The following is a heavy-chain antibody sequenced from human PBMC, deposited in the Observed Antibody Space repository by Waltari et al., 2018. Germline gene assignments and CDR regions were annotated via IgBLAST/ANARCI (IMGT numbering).Heavy chain of an antibody. CDR2: IKQDGSEK. Sequence: EVQLVESGGGLVQPGGSLRLPCAASGFTFSSYWMSWVRQAPGQGLEWVANIKQDGSEKYYVDSVKGRFTISRDNAKNSLYLQMNSLRAEDTAVYYCARDGDPYYYDSSGEVGDAFDIWGQGTMVTVSS. CDR3: ARDGDPYYYDSSGEVGDAFDI. CDR1: GFTFSSYW. J-gene: IGHJ3*02. D-gene: IGHD3-22*01. V-gene: IGHV3-7*01.